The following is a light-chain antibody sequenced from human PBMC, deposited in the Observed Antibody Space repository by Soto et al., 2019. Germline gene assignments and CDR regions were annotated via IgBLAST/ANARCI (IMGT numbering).Light chain of an antibody. J-gene: IGKJ5*01. Sequence: AIQLTQSPSSLSASVGDRVTITCRASQDIRGALAWYQQKPGKAPKILIYDVSILESGVPSRFSGSSSGTDFTLTISSLQPGDFATYYCQQFNSYPITFGQGTRPEIK. CDR2: DVS. V-gene: IGKV1-13*02. CDR3: QQFNSYPIT. CDR1: QDIRGA.